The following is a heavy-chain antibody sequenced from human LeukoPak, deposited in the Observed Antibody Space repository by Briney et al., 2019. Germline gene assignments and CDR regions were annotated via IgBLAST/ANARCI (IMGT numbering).Heavy chain of an antibody. CDR3: ARVRAPSRILLPDLDY. CDR1: GFTFSSSW. Sequence: PGGSLRLSCAASGFTFSSSWMHWVCQAPEKGLEWVAAMSDDGSGQYFADSVMGRFTISRDNSKSTVYLQLNRLRVEDMTVYYCARVRAPSRILLPDLDYWGQGTLVTVSS. V-gene: IGHV3-30*03. J-gene: IGHJ4*02. CDR2: MSDDGSGQ. D-gene: IGHD2/OR15-2a*01.